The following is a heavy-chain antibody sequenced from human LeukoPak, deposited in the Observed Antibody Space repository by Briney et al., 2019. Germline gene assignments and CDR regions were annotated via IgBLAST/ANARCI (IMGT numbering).Heavy chain of an antibody. J-gene: IGHJ4*02. Sequence: GASVKVSCKVSGYTLTELSMHWVRQAPGKGLEWMGGFDPEDGETIYAQKFQGRVTMTEDTSTDTAYMELSSLRSEDTAMYYCATREWELLGFDYWGQGTLVTVSS. CDR3: ATREWELLGFDY. D-gene: IGHD1-26*01. CDR2: FDPEDGET. CDR1: GYTLTELS. V-gene: IGHV1-24*01.